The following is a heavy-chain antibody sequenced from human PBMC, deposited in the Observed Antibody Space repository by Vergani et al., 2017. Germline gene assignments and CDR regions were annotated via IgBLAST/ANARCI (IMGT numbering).Heavy chain of an antibody. V-gene: IGHV1-69*01. D-gene: IGHD2-21*02. CDR2: IIPIFGTA. Sequence: QVQLVQSGAEVKKTGSSVKVSCKASGGTFSSYAISWVRQAPGQGLEWMGGIIPIFGTANYAQKFQGRVTITADESTSTAYMELSSLGSEDTAVYYCARAGHYVVVTAISYLGTRYGMDVWGQGTTVTVSS. J-gene: IGHJ6*02. CDR1: GGTFSSYA. CDR3: ARAGHYVVVTAISYLGTRYGMDV.